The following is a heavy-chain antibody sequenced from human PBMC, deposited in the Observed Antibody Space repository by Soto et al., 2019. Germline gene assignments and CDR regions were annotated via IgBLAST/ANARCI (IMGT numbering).Heavy chain of an antibody. V-gene: IGHV3-73*02. CDR3: TSHQAVVVRTY. Sequence: EVQLVESGGGLVQPGGSLKLSCAASGFTFSGSAMHWVRQASGKGLEWVGRIRSKANSYATAYAASVKGRFTISRADSKNTAYLQMNSLKAEDAAVYSCTSHQAVVVRTYWGQGTLVTVSS. D-gene: IGHD2-15*01. J-gene: IGHJ4*02. CDR2: IRSKANSYAT. CDR1: GFTFSGSA.